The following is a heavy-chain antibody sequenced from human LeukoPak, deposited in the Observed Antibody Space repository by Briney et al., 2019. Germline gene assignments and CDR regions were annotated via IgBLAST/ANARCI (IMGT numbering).Heavy chain of an antibody. J-gene: IGHJ4*02. CDR1: GFTFSSYG. Sequence: TGGSLRLSCAASGFTFSSYGMHWVRQAPGKGLEWVAVISYDGSNKYYADSVKGRFTISRDNSKNTLYLQMNSLRAEDMAVYYCAKEGGSGTYYSYFHYWGQGTLVTVSS. CDR2: ISYDGSNK. V-gene: IGHV3-30*18. CDR3: AKEGGSGTYYSYFHY. D-gene: IGHD3-10*01.